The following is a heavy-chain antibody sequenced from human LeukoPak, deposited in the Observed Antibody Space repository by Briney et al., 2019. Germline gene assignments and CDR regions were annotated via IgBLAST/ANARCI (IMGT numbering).Heavy chain of an antibody. V-gene: IGHV3-23*01. Sequence: GGSLRLSCAASGFTFSTYAMSWVRQAPGKGLEWVSAISGSGLSTYYADSVQGRLTISRDNSKATLYLQMNSLSSEDTAVYYCAKGSYYEGGRYSYYFDYWGQGTLVTVSS. CDR1: GFTFSTYA. D-gene: IGHD3-16*01. CDR3: AKGSYYEGGRYSYYFDY. CDR2: ISGSGLST. J-gene: IGHJ4*02.